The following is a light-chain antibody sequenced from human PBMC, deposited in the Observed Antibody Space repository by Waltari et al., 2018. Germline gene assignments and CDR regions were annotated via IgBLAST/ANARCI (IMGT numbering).Light chain of an antibody. CDR2: ATS. CDR3: QQYNIGAT. Sequence: EIVMTQSPAILSGSPGERVTLSCRASQSVSSKLAWYQQRPGQAPRLLIYATSTRATGIPARFSGSGSGTEFSLTISSLQSEDLAVYYCQQYNIGATFGPGTKVDIK. CDR1: QSVSSK. J-gene: IGKJ3*01. V-gene: IGKV3-15*01.